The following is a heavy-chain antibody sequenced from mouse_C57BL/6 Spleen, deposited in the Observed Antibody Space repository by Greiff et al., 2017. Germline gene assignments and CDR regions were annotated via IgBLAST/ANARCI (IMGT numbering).Heavy chain of an antibody. V-gene: IGHV1-82*01. J-gene: IGHJ2*01. D-gene: IGHD3-1*01. CDR3: ARGLPYFDY. CDR1: GYAFSSYW. CDR2: FYPGDGDT. Sequence: VQLQESGPELVKPGASVKISCKASGYAFSSYWLNWVKQRPGKGLEWIGRFYPGDGDTNYNGKVKGQATLPADKSSSTAYMQLSSMTSEDSAVYFLARGLPYFDYWGQGTTLTVSS.